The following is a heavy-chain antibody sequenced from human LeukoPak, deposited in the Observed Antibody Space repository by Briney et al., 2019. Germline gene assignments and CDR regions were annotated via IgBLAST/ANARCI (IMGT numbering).Heavy chain of an antibody. V-gene: IGHV3-23*01. CDR2: ISGSGGST. CDR1: GFTFSSYA. CDR3: AKSLPYYDFWSGYYTPDAFDI. Sequence: HPGGSLRLSCAASGFTFSSYAMSWVRQAPGKGLEWVSAISGSGGSTYYADSVKGRFTISRDNSKNTLYLQMNSLRAEDTAVYYCAKSLPYYDFWSGYYTPDAFDIWGQGTMVTVSS. D-gene: IGHD3-3*01. J-gene: IGHJ3*02.